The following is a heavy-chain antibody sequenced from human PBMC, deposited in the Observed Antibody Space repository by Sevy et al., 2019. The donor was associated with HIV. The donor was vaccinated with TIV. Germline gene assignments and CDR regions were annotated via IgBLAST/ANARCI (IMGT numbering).Heavy chain of an antibody. D-gene: IGHD6-6*01. CDR3: AKAWGTSSSSGFDYYYYGMDV. V-gene: IGHV3-23*01. CDR2: ISGSGGST. CDR1: GFTFSSYA. Sequence: GGSLRLSCAASGFTFSSYAMSWVRQAPGKGLEWVSAISGSGGSTYYADSVKGRFTSSRDNSKNTLYLQMNSLRAEDTAVYYCAKAWGTSSSSGFDYYYYGMDVWGQGTTVTVSS. J-gene: IGHJ6*02.